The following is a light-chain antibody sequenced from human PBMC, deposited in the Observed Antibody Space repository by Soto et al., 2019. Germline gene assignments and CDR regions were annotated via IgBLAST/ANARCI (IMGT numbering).Light chain of an antibody. CDR2: GAS. Sequence: EIVLTQSPGTLYLSPGESATLSCKASESIYINSFAWYYQKPGQPPRLLIYGASTRATGIPDRFSGSGSGTDFVLSIDRLEVEDSGIYYFQQYGASPFTFGPGTRVDIK. J-gene: IGKJ3*01. CDR1: ESIYINS. CDR3: QQYGASPFT. V-gene: IGKV3-20*01.